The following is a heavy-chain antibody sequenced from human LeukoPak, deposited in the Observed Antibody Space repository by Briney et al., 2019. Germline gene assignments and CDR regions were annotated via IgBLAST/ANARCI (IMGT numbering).Heavy chain of an antibody. Sequence: SETLSLTCAVSGGSISSSNWWSWVRQPPGKGLEWIGEIYHSGSTHYNPSLKSRVTISVEKSKNQFSLKMSSVTAADTAVYYCARNSYGYSPTPIDYWGQGTLVTVSS. CDR2: IYHSGST. CDR1: GGSISSSNW. V-gene: IGHV4-4*02. CDR3: ARNSYGYSPTPIDY. D-gene: IGHD5-18*01. J-gene: IGHJ4*02.